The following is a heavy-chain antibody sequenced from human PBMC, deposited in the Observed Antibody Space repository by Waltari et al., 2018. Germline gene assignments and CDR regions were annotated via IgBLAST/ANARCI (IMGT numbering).Heavy chain of an antibody. V-gene: IGHV3-30*18. Sequence: QVQLVESGGGVVQPGRSLRLSCAASGFTFSSYGMHWVRQAPGKGLEWVAVIWDDGRNKYYADSVKGRFTISRDNSKNTLYLQMNSLRAEDTAMYYCAKSQEVRWLQCCVDYWGQGTLVTVSS. CDR2: IWDDGRNK. J-gene: IGHJ4*02. CDR3: AKSQEVRWLQCCVDY. CDR1: GFTFSSYG. D-gene: IGHD5-12*01.